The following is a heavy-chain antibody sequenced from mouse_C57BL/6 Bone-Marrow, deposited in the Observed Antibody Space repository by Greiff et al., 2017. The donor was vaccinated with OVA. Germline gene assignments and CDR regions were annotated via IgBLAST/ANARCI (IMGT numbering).Heavy chain of an antibody. CDR2: IYPSSGNT. Sequence: VQLQQSGAELARPGASVKLSCKASGYTFTSYGISWVKQRTGQGLEWIGEIYPSSGNTYYNEKFKGKATLTADKSSSTAYMELRRLTSEDSAVYVCTRSGNYYGSSSWFDDWGQGTLVTVSA. V-gene: IGHV1-81*01. J-gene: IGHJ3*01. CDR3: TRSGNYYGSSSWFDD. D-gene: IGHD1-1*01. CDR1: GYTFTSYG.